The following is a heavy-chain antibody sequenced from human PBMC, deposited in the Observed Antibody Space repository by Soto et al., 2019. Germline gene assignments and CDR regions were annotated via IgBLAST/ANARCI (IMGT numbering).Heavy chain of an antibody. CDR2: ISSSGGGI. J-gene: IGHJ6*02. Sequence: EVQLLDSGGGLVQPGGSLRLSCAASGFIFSNYAMSWVRQAPGKGLEWVSAISSSGGGIYYADSVKGRFTISRDNSKNQLYLQMDSLRAEDTAVYYCAKTQFNYGMDVWGQGTTVTVSS. CDR1: GFIFSNYA. V-gene: IGHV3-23*01. CDR3: AKTQFNYGMDV.